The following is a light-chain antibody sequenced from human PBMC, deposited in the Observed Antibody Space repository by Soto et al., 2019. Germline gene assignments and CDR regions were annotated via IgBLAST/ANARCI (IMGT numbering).Light chain of an antibody. CDR1: QSVNSNY. J-gene: IGKJ1*01. Sequence: DMVLTQSPGTLSLSPGDSATLSCRDSQSVNSNYLAWYQQKTGQAPRILIYGASSRATGIPDRLSGSGSGTDLNLTISRLEPEDFAVYYCQKYGRSPRTCGQGTKVDIK. CDR3: QKYGRSPRT. CDR2: GAS. V-gene: IGKV3-20*01.